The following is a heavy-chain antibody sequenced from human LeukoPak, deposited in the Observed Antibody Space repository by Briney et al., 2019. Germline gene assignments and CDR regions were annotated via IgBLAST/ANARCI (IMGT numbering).Heavy chain of an antibody. V-gene: IGHV4-34*01. CDR1: GGSFSGYY. J-gene: IGHJ4*02. D-gene: IGHD3-9*01. CDR2: INHSGST. CDR3: ARERGPPFDGLDY. Sequence: SETLSLTCAVYGGSFSGYYWSWIRQPPGKGLEWIGEINHSGSTNYNPSLKSRVTISVDTSKNRFSLKLSSVTAADTAVYYCARERGPPFDGLDYWGQGTLVTVSS.